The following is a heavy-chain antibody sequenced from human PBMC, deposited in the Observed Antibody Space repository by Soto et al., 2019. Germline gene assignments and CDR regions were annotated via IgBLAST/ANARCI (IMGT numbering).Heavy chain of an antibody. CDR2: IWYDGGSK. Sequence: QMQLVESGGGVVQPGKSLRLSCIASGFTFSNYGMHWVRQAPGKGLEWVAVIWYDGGSKFYADSVKGRFTISRDNSKNTLYLQITSLRADDTAVYYCASDDIQLERRPSYGKDVWGQGTTVIVSS. CDR3: ASDDIQLERRPSYGKDV. J-gene: IGHJ6*02. CDR1: GFTFSNYG. D-gene: IGHD1-1*01. V-gene: IGHV3-33*01.